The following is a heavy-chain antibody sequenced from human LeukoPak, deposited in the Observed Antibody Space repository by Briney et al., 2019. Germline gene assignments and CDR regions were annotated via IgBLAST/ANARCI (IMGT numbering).Heavy chain of an antibody. D-gene: IGHD6-13*01. J-gene: IGHJ4*02. V-gene: IGHV4-34*01. CDR2: INHSPST. CDR1: GGSFSGSY. Sequence: PSETLSLTCAVSGGSFSGSYWSWIRQPPGKGLEWIGEINHSPSTNYNPSLKIRVTISVDTSKNQFSLNLSSMTAADTAVYYYARVAHSSSCIPYRGQGTLVTVSP. CDR3: ARVAHSSSCIPY.